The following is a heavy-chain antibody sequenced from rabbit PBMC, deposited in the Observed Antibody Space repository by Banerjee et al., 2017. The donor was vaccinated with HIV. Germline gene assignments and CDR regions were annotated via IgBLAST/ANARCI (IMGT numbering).Heavy chain of an antibody. CDR2: IYAGGSGTT. Sequence: QSLEESGGDLVKPGASLTITCTASGFSFSGSHYMCWVRQAPGKGLEWIACIYAGGSGTTDYASWTKDRFTISKTASTTVTLQMTSLTAADTATYFCARLGHADYPYAYGLKLWGPGTLVTVS. J-gene: IGHJ4*01. D-gene: IGHD6-1*01. V-gene: IGHV1S40*01. CDR1: GFSFSGSHY. CDR3: ARLGHADYPYAYGLKL.